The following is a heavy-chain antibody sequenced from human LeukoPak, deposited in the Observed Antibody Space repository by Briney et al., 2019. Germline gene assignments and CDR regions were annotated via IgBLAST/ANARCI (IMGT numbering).Heavy chain of an antibody. J-gene: IGHJ4*02. Sequence: PGGSLRLSCAASGFTFSSYEMNWVRQAPGKGLEWVSSISSSSSYIYYADSVKGRFTISRDNAKNSLYLQMNSLRADDTALYYCAKASAAVVVSRYYFDYWGKGTLVTVSS. CDR3: AKASAAVVVSRYYFDY. CDR1: GFTFSSYE. CDR2: ISSSSSYI. D-gene: IGHD6-19*01. V-gene: IGHV3-21*04.